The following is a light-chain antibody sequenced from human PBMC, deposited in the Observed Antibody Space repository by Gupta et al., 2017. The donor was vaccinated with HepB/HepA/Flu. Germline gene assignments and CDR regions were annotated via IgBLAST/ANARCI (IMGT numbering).Light chain of an antibody. CDR2: KAS. V-gene: IGKV1-5*03. J-gene: IGKJ1*01. CDR1: QSISSW. CDR3: QQYNRYRT. Sequence: DIQMTQSPSTLSASVGDRVTITCWASQSISSWLAWYQQKPGKAPQLRIYKASSLESGVPSRFSGSGSGTEFTLTISSLQPDDFATYYCQQYNRYRTFGQGTKVESK.